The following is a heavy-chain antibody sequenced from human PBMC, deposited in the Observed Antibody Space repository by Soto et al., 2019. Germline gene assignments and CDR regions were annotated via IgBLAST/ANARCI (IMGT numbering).Heavy chain of an antibody. D-gene: IGHD7-27*01. CDR3: ASSLLTPFDY. J-gene: IGHJ4*02. CDR1: GFSLSTYW. V-gene: IGHV3-74*01. CDR2: INSDGSST. Sequence: PVGSLRLSCAASGFSLSTYWMHWVRQAPGKGLGWVSRINSDGSSTSYADSVKGRFTISRDNAKNTLYLLMNSLRAEDTAVYYCASSLLTPFDYWGQGTLVTVSS.